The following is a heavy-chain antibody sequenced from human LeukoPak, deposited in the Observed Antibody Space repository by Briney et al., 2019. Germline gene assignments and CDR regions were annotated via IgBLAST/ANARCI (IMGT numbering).Heavy chain of an antibody. CDR3: ARDYVVVTAIGWFDP. D-gene: IGHD2-21*02. V-gene: IGHV3-48*01. CDR2: ISSSSSTI. CDR1: GFTFSSYS. Sequence: GGSLRLSCAASGFTFSSYSMNWVRQAPGKGLEWVSYISSSSSTIYYADSVKGRFTISRDNAKNSLYLQMNSLRAEDTAVYYCARDYVVVTAIGWFDPWGQGTLVTVSS. J-gene: IGHJ5*02.